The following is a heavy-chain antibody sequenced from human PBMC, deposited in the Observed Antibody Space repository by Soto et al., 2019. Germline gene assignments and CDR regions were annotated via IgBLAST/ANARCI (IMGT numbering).Heavy chain of an antibody. CDR2: INPGNGNT. D-gene: IGHD2-15*01. CDR1: GYTLTSYI. CDR3: AREANIPVAWAH. V-gene: IGHV1-3*01. J-gene: IGHJ4*02. Sequence: ASVKVSCKASGYTLTSYIRHWVRQAPGQRFEWMGRINPGNGNTKYSQKYQGRVTISTETSASTIYMELSSLEFEDSAMYYCAREANIPVAWAHWGQGTLVTVS.